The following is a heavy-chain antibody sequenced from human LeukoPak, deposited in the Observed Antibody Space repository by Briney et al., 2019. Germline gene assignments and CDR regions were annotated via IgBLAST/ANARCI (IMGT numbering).Heavy chain of an antibody. V-gene: IGHV4-59*01. CDR1: GGSISSYY. CDR2: IYYSGST. J-gene: IGHJ4*02. D-gene: IGHD3-22*01. CDR3: ARGADSSGYYSIFYFDY. Sequence: SETLSLTCTVSGGSISSYYWSWIRQPPGKGLEWIGYIYYSGSTNYNPSLKSRVTISVDTSKNQFSLKLSSVTAADTAVYYCARGADSSGYYSIFYFDYWGQGTLVTVSS.